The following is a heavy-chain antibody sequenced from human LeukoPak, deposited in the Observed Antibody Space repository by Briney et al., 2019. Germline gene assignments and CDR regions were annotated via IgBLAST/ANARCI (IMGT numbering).Heavy chain of an antibody. D-gene: IGHD6-19*01. CDR2: IPDSVST. V-gene: IGHV4-59*02. CDR3: ARGGSKQWLVDDS. CDR1: GGSVTGYN. Sequence: SETLSLTCTLSGGSVTGYNWSWIRQPPGKGLEWIGYIPDSVSTNYNPSLKSRVTISVDTSKNQYSMKLSSVTAADTAIYYCARGGSKQWLVDDSWGQGTLVTVSS. J-gene: IGHJ4*02.